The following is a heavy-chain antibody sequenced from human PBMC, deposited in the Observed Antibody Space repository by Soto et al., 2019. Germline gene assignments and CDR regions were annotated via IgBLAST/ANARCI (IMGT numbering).Heavy chain of an antibody. D-gene: IGHD6-13*01. CDR2: IIPIFGTA. J-gene: IGHJ5*02. V-gene: IGHV1-69*01. Sequence: QVQLVQSGAEVKKPGSSVKVSCKASGGTFSSYAISWVRQAPGQGLEWMGGIIPIFGTANYAQKFQGRVTITADESTSTAYMELSSLRSEDTAVYYCAREVAAGYISSWYVTWFDPWGQGTLVTVSS. CDR3: AREVAAGYISSWYVTWFDP. CDR1: GGTFSSYA.